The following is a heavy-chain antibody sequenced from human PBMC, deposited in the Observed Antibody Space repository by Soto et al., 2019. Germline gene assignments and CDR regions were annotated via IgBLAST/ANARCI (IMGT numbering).Heavy chain of an antibody. D-gene: IGHD3-9*01. CDR3: ATGYYDLLTVIEGYYYYGMDV. J-gene: IGHJ6*02. V-gene: IGHV1-24*01. CDR2: FDPEDGET. Sequence: ASVKVSCKVSGYTLTELSMHWVRQTRGKGLEWMGGFDPEDGETIYAQKFQGRVTMTEDTSTDTAYMELSNLRSEDTAVYYCATGYYDLLTVIEGYYYYGMDVWGQGTTVTVSS. CDR1: GYTLTELS.